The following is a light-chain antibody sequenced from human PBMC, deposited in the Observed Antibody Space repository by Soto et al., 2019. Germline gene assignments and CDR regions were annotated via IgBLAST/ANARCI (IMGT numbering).Light chain of an antibody. Sequence: EIVRTQSPATLSVSPGERATLSCRARQSVSSNLAWYQQKPGQAPRLLMSAASTRASDVPARFSGSGSGTGFTLTIRSLHYEDFDRYYCQQYDTGPRFGQGTKVDIK. CDR1: QSVSSN. J-gene: IGKJ1*01. CDR2: AAS. CDR3: QQYDTGPR. V-gene: IGKV3-15*01.